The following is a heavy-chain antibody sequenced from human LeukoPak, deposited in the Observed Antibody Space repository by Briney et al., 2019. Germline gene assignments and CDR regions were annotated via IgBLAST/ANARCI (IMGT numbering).Heavy chain of an antibody. CDR3: ARGGGLDV. D-gene: IGHD3-16*01. CDR2: INHNGNVN. Sequence: PGGSLRLSSAASGFTFSSYWMNWARKAPGKGLEWVASINHNGNVNYYVDSVKGRFTISRDNAKNSLYLQMSNLRAEDTAVYFCARGGGLDVWGQGATVTVSS. CDR1: GFTFSSYW. J-gene: IGHJ6*02. V-gene: IGHV3-7*03.